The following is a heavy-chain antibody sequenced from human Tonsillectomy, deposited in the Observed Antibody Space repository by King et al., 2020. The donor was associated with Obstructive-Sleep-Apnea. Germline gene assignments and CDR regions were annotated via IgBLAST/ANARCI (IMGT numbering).Heavy chain of an antibody. CDR1: GFDFSTYA. CDR2: ISLDGGNK. D-gene: IGHD4-17*01. Sequence: VQLVESGGGVVQPGGSLRLSCAASGFDFSTYALHWVRQSPGKGLEWVAGISLDGGNKEYADSVRGRFTISRDNSRYTLYLQMHSLRPEDTALYYCARVRVAHGDFPLWGRGTLVTVSS. J-gene: IGHJ2*01. CDR3: ARVRVAHGDFPL. V-gene: IGHV3-30*04.